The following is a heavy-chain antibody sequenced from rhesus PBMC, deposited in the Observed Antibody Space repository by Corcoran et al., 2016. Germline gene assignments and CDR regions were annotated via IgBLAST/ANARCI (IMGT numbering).Heavy chain of an antibody. Sequence: QVKLQDSGPGLVKPLETLSLTCAVAGGSISGGYYSWSWIRQPPGKGLEWMGGIYSRSGNTYYNPSLKRRVTIAKDTSKNRFSLKLSSVTAAGTAVYYCARSHSGSYYYFDYWGQGVLVTVSS. CDR2: IYSRSGNT. CDR1: GGSISGGYYS. CDR3: ARSHSGSYYYFDY. D-gene: IGHD3-16*01. V-gene: IGHV4S12*01. J-gene: IGHJ4*01.